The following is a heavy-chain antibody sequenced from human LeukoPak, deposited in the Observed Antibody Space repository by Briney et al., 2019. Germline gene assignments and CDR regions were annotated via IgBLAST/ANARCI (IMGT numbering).Heavy chain of an antibody. CDR3: AKAPRLAGVPLDY. Sequence: PGGSLRLSCAASGFTFSSYAMSWVRQAPGKGLEWVSVISGSGGNTYYADSVKGRFTFSRDNSKNTLYLQMNSLRAEDTAVYYCAKAPRLAGVPLDYWGQGTVVTVSS. V-gene: IGHV3-23*01. D-gene: IGHD3-10*01. CDR2: ISGSGGNT. CDR1: GFTFSSYA. J-gene: IGHJ4*02.